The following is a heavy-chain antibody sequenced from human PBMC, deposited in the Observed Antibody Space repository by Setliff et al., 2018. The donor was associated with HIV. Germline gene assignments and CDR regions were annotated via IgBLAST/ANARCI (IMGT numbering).Heavy chain of an antibody. Sequence: SETLSLTCTVSDDSVSTFYWNWIRQPPGKGLEWIGFIHHTGSTVSNPSLKSRVTILMDLSRNQLSLRLTSVTAADTAVYYCVRGFCSSTTCYEDYYYMDVWGKGSTVTVSS. CDR2: IHHTGST. J-gene: IGHJ6*03. CDR3: VRGFCSSTTCYEDYYYMDV. CDR1: DDSVSTFY. V-gene: IGHV4-59*02. D-gene: IGHD2-2*01.